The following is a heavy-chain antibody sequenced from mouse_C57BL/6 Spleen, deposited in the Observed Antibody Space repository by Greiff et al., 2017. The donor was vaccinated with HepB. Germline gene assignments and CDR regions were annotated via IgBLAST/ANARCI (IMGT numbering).Heavy chain of an antibody. CDR2: ISYDGSN. Sequence: EVKLVESGPGLVKPSQSLSLTCSVTGYSITSGYYWNWIRQFPGNKLEWMGYISYDGSNNYNPSLKNRISITRDTSKNQFFLKLNSVTTEDTATCYCAREREGYFDYWGQGTTLTVSS. V-gene: IGHV3-6*01. CDR1: GYSITSGYY. CDR3: AREREGYFDY. J-gene: IGHJ2*01.